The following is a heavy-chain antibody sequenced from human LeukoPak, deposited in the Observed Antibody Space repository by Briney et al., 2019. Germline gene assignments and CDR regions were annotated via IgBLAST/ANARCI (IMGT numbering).Heavy chain of an antibody. CDR2: ISGSGGST. CDR1: GFTFSSYA. V-gene: IGHV3-23*01. CDR3: ARDSIVVVPAAIDYYYGMDV. Sequence: GGSLRLSCAASGFTFSSYAMSWVRQAPGKGLEWVSAISGSGGSTYYADSVKGRFTISRDNAKNSLYLQMNSLRAEDTAVYYCARDSIVVVPAAIDYYYGMDVWGQGTTVTVSS. J-gene: IGHJ6*02. D-gene: IGHD2-2*01.